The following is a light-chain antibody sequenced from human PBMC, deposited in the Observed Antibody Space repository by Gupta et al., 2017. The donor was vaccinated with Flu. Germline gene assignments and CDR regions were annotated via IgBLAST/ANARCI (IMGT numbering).Light chain of an antibody. CDR3: QQFNGYPWT. J-gene: IGKJ1*01. V-gene: IGKV1-5*03. CDR1: QSISYW. CDR2: KAS. Sequence: DRVPIACRVSQSISYWLAWYQQKPGMSPYLLIYKASTLESGVPSRFSGSGSGTEFTLTISSLQPDDFATYYCQQFNGYPWTFGQGTKVEIQ.